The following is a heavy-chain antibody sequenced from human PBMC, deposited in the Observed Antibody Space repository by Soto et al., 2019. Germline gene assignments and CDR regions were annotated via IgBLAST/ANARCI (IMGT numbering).Heavy chain of an antibody. CDR1: GGSLSGYY. CDR3: ARGRFTAVAFDI. CDR2: INHSGST. V-gene: IGHV4-34*01. J-gene: IGHJ3*02. D-gene: IGHD5-18*01. Sequence: LSLTCAVYGGSLSGYYWSWIRQPPGKGLEWIGEINHSGSTNYNPSLKSRVTISVDTSKNQFSLKLSSVTAADTAVYYCARGRFTAVAFDIWGQGTMVTVSS.